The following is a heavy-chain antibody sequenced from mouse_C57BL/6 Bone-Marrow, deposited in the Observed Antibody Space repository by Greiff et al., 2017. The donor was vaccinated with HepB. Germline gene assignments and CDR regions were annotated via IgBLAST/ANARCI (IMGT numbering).Heavy chain of an antibody. Sequence: DVQLVESGGGLVQPGGSLKLSCAASGFTFSDYYMYWVRQTPEKRLEWVAYISNGGGSTYYPDTVKGRFTISRDNAKNTLYLQMSRLKSEDTAMYYCARRPLTTAMDYWGQGTSVTVSS. CDR2: ISNGGGST. D-gene: IGHD1-2*01. CDR1: GFTFSDYY. CDR3: ARRPLTTAMDY. J-gene: IGHJ4*01. V-gene: IGHV5-12*01.